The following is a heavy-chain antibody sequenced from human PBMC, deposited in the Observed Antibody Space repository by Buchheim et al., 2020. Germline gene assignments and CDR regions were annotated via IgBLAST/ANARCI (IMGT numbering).Heavy chain of an antibody. V-gene: IGHV3-23*01. J-gene: IGHJ4*02. CDR3: AKEPLPQEGYNYGLFDS. CDR1: RFTFSRYA. CDR2: ISGSAGGGT. D-gene: IGHD5-18*01. Sequence: EVQLLESGGGLVQPGGSLRLSCAASRFTFSRYAMSWVRQAPGKGLEWVSAISGSAGGGTYYADSVKGRFTVSRDNSRSMLYLQMNSLRAEDTAVYYCAKEPLPQEGYNYGLFDSWGQGTL.